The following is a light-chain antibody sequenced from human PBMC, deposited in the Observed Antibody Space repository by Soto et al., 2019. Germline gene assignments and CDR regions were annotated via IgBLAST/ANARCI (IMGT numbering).Light chain of an antibody. V-gene: IGKV1-17*01. CDR3: LQHYSYPCT. CDR2: AAS. Sequence: DIRMTQSPSSLSASIGDRVTITCRASQGISNDLGWYQHKPGLAPKLLIYAASTLQGGVPSRFRGSGSGTEFSLTIRGLQTEDIATYYCLQHYSYPCTFGQGTKVDVK. CDR1: QGISND. J-gene: IGKJ3*01.